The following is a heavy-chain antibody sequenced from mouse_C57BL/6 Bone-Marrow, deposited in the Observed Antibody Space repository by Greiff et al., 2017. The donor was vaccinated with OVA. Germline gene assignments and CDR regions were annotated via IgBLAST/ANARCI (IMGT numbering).Heavy chain of an antibody. D-gene: IGHD4-1*01. CDR2: IDPSDSYT. Sequence: QVQLQQPGAELVMPGASVKLSCKASGYTFTSYWMHWVKQRPGQGLEWIGEIDPSDSYTNYNQKFKGKSTLTVDKSSSTAYMQLSSLTSEDSAVYYCARGGWDGGVDYWGQGTTLTVSS. CDR1: GYTFTSYW. J-gene: IGHJ2*01. CDR3: ARGGWDGGVDY. V-gene: IGHV1-69*01.